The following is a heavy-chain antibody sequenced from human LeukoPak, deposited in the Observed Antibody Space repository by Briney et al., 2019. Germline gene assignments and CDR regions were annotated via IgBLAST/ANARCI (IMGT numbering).Heavy chain of an antibody. D-gene: IGHD1-14*01. CDR2: IYSGGST. J-gene: IGHJ4*02. V-gene: IGHV3-53*01. Sequence: GGSLRLSCAASGFTFSSYAMSWVRQAPGKGLEWVSVIYSGGSTYYADSVKGRFTISRDNSKNTLYLQMNSLRAEDTAVYYCARGAPSGGNLFEYWGQGTLVTVSS. CDR3: ARGAPSGGNLFEY. CDR1: GFTFSSYA.